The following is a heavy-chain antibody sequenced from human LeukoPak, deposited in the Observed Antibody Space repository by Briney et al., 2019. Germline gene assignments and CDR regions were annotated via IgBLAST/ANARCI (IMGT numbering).Heavy chain of an antibody. CDR2: ISGSTGYT. D-gene: IGHD5-12*01. Sequence: SGGSLRLSCAASGFTFSDYYMSWIRQAPGKGLEWVSYISGSTGYTNYADSVKGRFTISRDNAKNSLFLHMNSLRAEDTAVYYCARTNSGYDSFDYWGLGTLVTVSS. CDR1: GFTFSDYY. V-gene: IGHV3-11*03. CDR3: ARTNSGYDSFDY. J-gene: IGHJ4*02.